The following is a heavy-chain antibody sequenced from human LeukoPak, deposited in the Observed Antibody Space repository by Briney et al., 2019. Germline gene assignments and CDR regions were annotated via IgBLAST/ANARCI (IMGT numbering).Heavy chain of an antibody. CDR1: GFSFRTYA. CDR3: TTDVVLDQGLF. Sequence: GGSLRLSCAASGFSFRTYAMTWVRQAPGKGLEWVGRIKSRDNGGTVDYTAPVKGRFTISRDDSRNTMYLQMNSLKNEDTAVYYCTTDVVLDQGLFGGQGTLVTVSS. CDR2: IKSRDNGGTV. J-gene: IGHJ4*02. D-gene: IGHD3/OR15-3a*01. V-gene: IGHV3-15*01.